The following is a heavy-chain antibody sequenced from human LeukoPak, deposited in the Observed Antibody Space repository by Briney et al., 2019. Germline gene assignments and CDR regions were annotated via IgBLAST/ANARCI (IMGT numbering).Heavy chain of an antibody. V-gene: IGHV3-11*04. Sequence: AGGSLRLSCAASGLPFSDYYMTWLREAPGKGLEWVSSISGTGTTIYSADSVRGRFAVSRDNARNSLFLHMNSLRAEDTAVYYCAVQITMIVVVPYFDYWGQGTLVTVSS. CDR3: AVQITMIVVVPYFDY. D-gene: IGHD3-22*01. CDR2: ISGTGTTI. J-gene: IGHJ4*02. CDR1: GLPFSDYY.